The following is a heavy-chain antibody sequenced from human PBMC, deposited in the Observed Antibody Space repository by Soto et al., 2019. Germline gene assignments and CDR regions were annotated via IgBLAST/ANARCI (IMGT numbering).Heavy chain of an antibody. Sequence: GASVKVSCKASGYTFTSYGISWVRQAPGQGLEWMGWISAYNGNTNYAQKLQGRVTMTTDTSTSTAYMELRSLRSDDTAVYYCARWDTIPINEYYMDVWGKGTTVTVSS. CDR2: ISAYNGNT. CDR1: GYTFTSYG. V-gene: IGHV1-18*01. J-gene: IGHJ6*03. D-gene: IGHD1-26*01. CDR3: ARWDTIPINEYYMDV.